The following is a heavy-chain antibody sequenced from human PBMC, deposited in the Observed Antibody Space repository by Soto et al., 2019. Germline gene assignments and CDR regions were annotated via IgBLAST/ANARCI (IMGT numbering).Heavy chain of an antibody. CDR2: IHQDGNEK. J-gene: IGHJ6*02. CDR1: RFTFSTYW. Sequence: GGSLRLSCAASRFTFSTYWMTWVRLTPGKGLEWVANIHQDGNEKYYMDSVKGRFTISRDNAKNSLYLQMTSLRAEDTAVYYCAGGNALDVWGQGTTVTVSS. V-gene: IGHV3-7*01. CDR3: AGGNALDV.